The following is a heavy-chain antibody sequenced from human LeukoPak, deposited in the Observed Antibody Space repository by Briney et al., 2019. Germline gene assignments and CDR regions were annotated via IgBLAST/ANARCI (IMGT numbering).Heavy chain of an antibody. CDR2: ISSSSYI. V-gene: IGHV3-21*01. D-gene: IGHD3-3*01. CDR3: ARAPGYDFWSGYGSDY. J-gene: IGHJ4*02. CDR1: GFTFSSYS. Sequence: KPGGSLRLSCAASGFTFSSYSMNWVRQAPGKGLEWVSSISSSSYIYYADSVKGRFTISRDNAKNSLYLQMNSLRAEDTAVYYCARAPGYDFWSGYGSDYWGQGTLVTVSS.